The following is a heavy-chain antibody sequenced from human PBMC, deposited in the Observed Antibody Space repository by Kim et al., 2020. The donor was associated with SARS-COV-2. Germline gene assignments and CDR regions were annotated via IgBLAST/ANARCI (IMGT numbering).Heavy chain of an antibody. Sequence: YNPSPKSRVTISVDTSKNQFSLKLSSVTAADTAVYYCASPIVATITATDYWGQGTLVTVSS. V-gene: IGHV4-34*01. CDR3: ASPIVATITATDY. D-gene: IGHD5-12*01. J-gene: IGHJ4*02.